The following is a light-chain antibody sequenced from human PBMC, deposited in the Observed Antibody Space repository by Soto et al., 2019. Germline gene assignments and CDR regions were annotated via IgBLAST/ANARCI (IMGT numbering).Light chain of an antibody. Sequence: QSVLAQPASVSGSPGQSITISCTGTSSDVGGYNYVSWYQQHPGKAPKLMIYEVSNRPSGVSNRFSGSKSGNTASLTISGLQAEDEADYYCSSYAGSNIWVFGTGTKVTVL. J-gene: IGLJ1*01. CDR1: SSDVGGYNY. V-gene: IGLV2-14*01. CDR2: EVS. CDR3: SSYAGSNIWV.